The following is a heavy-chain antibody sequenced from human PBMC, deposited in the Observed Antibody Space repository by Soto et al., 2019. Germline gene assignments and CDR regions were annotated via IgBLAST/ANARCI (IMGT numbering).Heavy chain of an antibody. Sequence: QVQLVQSGAEVKKPGASVKVSCKASGYTFTSYDINWVRQATGQGLGWMGWMNPNSGNTGYAQKFQGRVTMTRNTSISTAYMELSSLRSEDTAVYYCARPAARRYYYYGMDVWGQGTTVTVSS. D-gene: IGHD6-6*01. CDR1: GYTFTSYD. CDR2: MNPNSGNT. CDR3: ARPAARRYYYYGMDV. J-gene: IGHJ6*02. V-gene: IGHV1-8*01.